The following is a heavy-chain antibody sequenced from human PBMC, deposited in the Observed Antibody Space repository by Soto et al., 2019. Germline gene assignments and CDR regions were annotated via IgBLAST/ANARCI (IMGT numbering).Heavy chain of an antibody. J-gene: IGHJ3*02. CDR3: ARRYSSAFDI. CDR1: WGSISSFY. CDR2: IYYSGST. D-gene: IGHD6-13*01. V-gene: IGHV4-59*08. Sequence: SETLSLTCTVSWGSISSFYWSWIRQPPGKGLEWIGYIYYSGSTNYNPSLKSRVTISVDTSKNQFSLKLSSVTAADTAVYYCARRYSSAFDIWGQGTMVTVSS.